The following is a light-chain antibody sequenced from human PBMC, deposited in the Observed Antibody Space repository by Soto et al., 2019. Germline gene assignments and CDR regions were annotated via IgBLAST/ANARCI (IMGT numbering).Light chain of an antibody. Sequence: ALTQAPSVSGTPGQRVTITCSGSSSNIGRNSVNWYQHLPGTAPKLLTHGNNHRPSGVPDRFSGSKSGTSASLAISGLQPEDEADYCCAAWDDSLNEYVFGDGTKVTVL. CDR1: SSNIGRNS. V-gene: IGLV1-44*01. CDR2: GNN. CDR3: AAWDDSLNEYV. J-gene: IGLJ1*01.